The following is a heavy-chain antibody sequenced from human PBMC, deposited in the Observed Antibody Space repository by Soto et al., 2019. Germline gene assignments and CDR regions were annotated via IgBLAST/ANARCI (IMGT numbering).Heavy chain of an antibody. CDR2: IYHSGST. V-gene: IGHV4-4*02. Sequence: QVQLQESGPGLVKPSGTLSLTCAVSGGSISSSNRWSWVRQPPGKGLEWIGEIYHSGSTDYNPSHKSRVTKSVDKSKNQFSLKLNAVTAADTSVYYCARDPNACGDYNWFDPWGQGTLVTVSS. J-gene: IGHJ5*02. CDR1: GGSISSSNR. D-gene: IGHD2-8*01. CDR3: ARDPNACGDYNWFDP.